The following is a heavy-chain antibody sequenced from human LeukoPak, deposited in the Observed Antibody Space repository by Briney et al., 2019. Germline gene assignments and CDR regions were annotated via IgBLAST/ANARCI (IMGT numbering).Heavy chain of an antibody. J-gene: IGHJ3*02. CDR1: GYTLTELS. V-gene: IGHV1-24*01. CDR2: FDPEDGET. Sequence: GASVKVSCKVSGYTLTELSMHWVRQAPGKGLEWMGGFDPEDGETIYAQKFQGRVTMTEDTSTDTAYMELSSLKSEDTAVYYCATTYSGSYLKAFDIWGQGTMVTVSS. CDR3: ATTYSGSYLKAFDI. D-gene: IGHD1-26*01.